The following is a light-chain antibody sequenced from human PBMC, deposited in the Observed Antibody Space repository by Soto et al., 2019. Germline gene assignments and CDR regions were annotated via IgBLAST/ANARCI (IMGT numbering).Light chain of an antibody. Sequence: QLVLSQPPSASGTPGQRVTISCSGSSSNIGSNTVNWYQQFPGTAPKLLMYSNDQRPSGVPDRVSGSKSGTSASLAISGLQSEDEADFYCAAWDDSLNGWVFGGGTKVTVL. CDR1: SSNIGSNT. J-gene: IGLJ3*02. CDR3: AAWDDSLNGWV. CDR2: SND. V-gene: IGLV1-44*01.